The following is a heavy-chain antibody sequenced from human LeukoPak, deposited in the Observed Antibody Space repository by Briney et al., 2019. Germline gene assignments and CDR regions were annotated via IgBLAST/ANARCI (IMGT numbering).Heavy chain of an antibody. CDR2: IYPGDSDT. Sequence: GESLKISCKGSGYSFTSYWIGWVRQMPGKGLERMGIIYPGDSDTRYSPSFQGQVTISADKSISTAYLQWSSLKASDTAMYYCARASMVRGVINPGDDWGQGTLVTVSS. D-gene: IGHD3-10*01. CDR3: ARASMVRGVINPGDD. CDR1: GYSFTSYW. V-gene: IGHV5-51*01. J-gene: IGHJ4*02.